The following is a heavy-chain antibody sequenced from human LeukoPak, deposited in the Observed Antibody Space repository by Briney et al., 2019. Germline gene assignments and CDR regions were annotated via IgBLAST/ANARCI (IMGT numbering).Heavy chain of an antibody. CDR3: ARAPRNSSTMLDF. D-gene: IGHD6-13*01. CDR2: INPDGGST. Sequence: VASVKVSCKASGYTFTSYWIQWVRQAPGQGLEWMGLINPDGGSTVYAHRFQGRVIMTRDTSTSTAYMDLSSLRSEDTAVYHCARAPRNSSTMLDFWGQGTLVTISS. V-gene: IGHV1-46*01. CDR1: GYTFTSYW. J-gene: IGHJ4*02.